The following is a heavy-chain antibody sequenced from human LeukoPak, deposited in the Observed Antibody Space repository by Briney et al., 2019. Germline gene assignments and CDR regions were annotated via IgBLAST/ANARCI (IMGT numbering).Heavy chain of an antibody. J-gene: IGHJ6*02. CDR1: GFTFTSYD. V-gene: IGHV1-8*01. D-gene: IGHD3-10*01. Sequence: VASVKVSCKASGFTFTSYDINWVRQAPGQGLEWMGWMNPNGGNTRYAQKVQGRITMTRDTSISTAYMELSSLRSEDTAVYYCARGPTLVRGVIMPDSVGGMDVWGQGTTVTVSS. CDR2: MNPNGGNT. CDR3: ARGPTLVRGVIMPDSVGGMDV.